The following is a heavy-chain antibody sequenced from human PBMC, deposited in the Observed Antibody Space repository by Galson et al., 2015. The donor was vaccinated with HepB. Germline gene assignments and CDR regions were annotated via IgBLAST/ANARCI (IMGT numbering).Heavy chain of an antibody. CDR3: ARDHRYSGYDLWQEGFDP. CDR2: ISYDGSNK. J-gene: IGHJ5*02. CDR1: GFTFSSYA. Sequence: SLRLSCAASGFTFSSYAMHWVRQAPGKGLEWVAVISYDGSNKYYADSVKGRFTISRDNSKNTLYLQMNSLRAEDTAVYYCARDHRYSGYDLWQEGFDPWGQGTLVTVSS. D-gene: IGHD5-12*01. V-gene: IGHV3-30-3*01.